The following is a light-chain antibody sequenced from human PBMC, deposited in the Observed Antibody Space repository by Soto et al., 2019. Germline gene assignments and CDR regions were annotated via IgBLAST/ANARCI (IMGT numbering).Light chain of an antibody. CDR3: QQYESTPPT. V-gene: IGKV4-1*01. CDR2: WAS. CDR1: QSVLYSSNNKNY. J-gene: IGKJ2*01. Sequence: DIVMTQSPDSLAVSLGERATINCKSSQSVLYSSNNKNYLAWYQQRPGQPPKLLIYWASTRESGVPDRFSGSGSGTDFTLTLTSLPAEDVAVYYCQQYESTPPTFGQGTKLEIK.